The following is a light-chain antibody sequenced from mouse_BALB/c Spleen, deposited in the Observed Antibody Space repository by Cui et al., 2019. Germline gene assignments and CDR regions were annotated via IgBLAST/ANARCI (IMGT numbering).Light chain of an antibody. CDR3: QQRSSYPFT. CDR1: SSVSY. CDR2: STS. J-gene: IGKJ4*01. V-gene: IGKV4-57*01. Sequence: QIVLTQSPAIMSASPGEKVTITCSASSSVSYMHWFQQKPGTSPKLWIYSTSNLASGIAARFSGSGSGTSYSLTISRMEAEDAATYYFQQRSSYPFTFGSGTKLEIK.